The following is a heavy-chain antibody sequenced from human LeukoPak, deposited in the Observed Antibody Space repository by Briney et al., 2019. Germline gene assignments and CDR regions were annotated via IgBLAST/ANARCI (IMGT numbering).Heavy chain of an antibody. CDR3: ARTREIDFWSGDNWFDP. CDR1: GGSISSGGYY. CDR2: IYYSGST. D-gene: IGHD3-3*01. V-gene: IGHV4-61*08. Sequence: PSETLSLTCTVSGGSISSGGYYWSWIRQPPGKGLEWIGYIYYSGSTNYNPSLKSRVTISVDTSKNQFSLKLSSVTAADTAVYYCARTREIDFWSGDNWFDPWGQGTLDTVSS. J-gene: IGHJ5*02.